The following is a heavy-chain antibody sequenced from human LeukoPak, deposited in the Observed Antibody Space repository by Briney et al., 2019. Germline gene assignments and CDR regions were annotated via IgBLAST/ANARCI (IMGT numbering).Heavy chain of an antibody. CDR1: GYTFTSYG. Sequence: ASVKVSCKASGYTFTSYGISWVRQAPGQGLEWMGWISAYNGNTNYAQKLQGRVTMTTDTSTSTAYMELRSLRSDDTAVYYCARFVLRIAAAGTLEDYWGQGTLVTVSS. CDR3: ARFVLRIAAAGTLEDY. V-gene: IGHV1-18*01. J-gene: IGHJ4*02. CDR2: ISAYNGNT. D-gene: IGHD6-13*01.